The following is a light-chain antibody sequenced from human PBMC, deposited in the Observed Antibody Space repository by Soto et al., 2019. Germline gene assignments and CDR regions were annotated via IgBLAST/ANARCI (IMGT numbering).Light chain of an antibody. V-gene: IGKV3-11*01. CDR3: QQRTNWSSVT. J-gene: IGKJ4*01. CDR2: DAS. CDR1: QSVSSY. Sequence: EIVLTQSPATLSLSPGERATLSCRASQSVSSYLAWYQQKPGQAPRLLIYDASNRATGIPARFSGSGSGTDFTLPISSLEPEDFAVYYCQQRTNWSSVTFGGGTKVEIK.